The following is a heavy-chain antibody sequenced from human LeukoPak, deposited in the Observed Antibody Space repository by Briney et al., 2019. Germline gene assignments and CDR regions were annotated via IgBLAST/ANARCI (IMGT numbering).Heavy chain of an antibody. Sequence: GGSLNFSCEAPGFPFSNNSLNWVGQAPGKGLEWVSSISGGSSTIYYADSVKGRFTISRDNAKSSLYLQMDSLRAEDTAVYYCARQCSITSCLWGQGTLVTVSS. CDR2: ISGGSSTI. J-gene: IGHJ4*02. CDR1: GFPFSNNS. V-gene: IGHV3-21*01. D-gene: IGHD2-2*01. CDR3: ARQCSITSCL.